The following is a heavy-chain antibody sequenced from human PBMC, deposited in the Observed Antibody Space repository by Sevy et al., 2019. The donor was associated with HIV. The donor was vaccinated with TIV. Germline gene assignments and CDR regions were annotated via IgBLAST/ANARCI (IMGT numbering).Heavy chain of an antibody. CDR1: GYTFTGYY. D-gene: IGHD6-19*01. Sequence: GESLKISCKASGYTFTGYYMHWVRQAPGQGLEWMGWISPNSGGTNYAQKFQGRVTMTTDTSISTAYMELSRLRSDDTAVYYCAGDLAVEQGWRAFDPWGQGTLVTVSS. CDR2: ISPNSGGT. CDR3: AGDLAVEQGWRAFDP. J-gene: IGHJ5*02. V-gene: IGHV1-2*02.